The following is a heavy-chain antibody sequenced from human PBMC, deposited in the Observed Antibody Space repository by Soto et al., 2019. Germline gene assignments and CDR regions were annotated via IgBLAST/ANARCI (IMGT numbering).Heavy chain of an antibody. Sequence: LRLSCAASGFTFSTYGMHWVRQAPGRGLEWVALISFDGSNRYYADSVKGRFTVSRDNSKNTLYLQLNSLRAEDTAVYYCAKLTPYYYDTSGRQGYFDYWGQGTLVTVSS. CDR3: AKLTPYYYDTSGRQGYFDY. V-gene: IGHV3-30*18. J-gene: IGHJ4*02. D-gene: IGHD3-22*01. CDR1: GFTFSTYG. CDR2: ISFDGSNR.